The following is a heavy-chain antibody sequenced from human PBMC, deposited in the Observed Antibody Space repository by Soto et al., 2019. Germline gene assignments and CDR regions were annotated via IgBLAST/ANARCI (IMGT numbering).Heavy chain of an antibody. CDR1: GYTFTGYY. J-gene: IGHJ4*02. CDR3: AASARVYGSGISDF. CDR2: INPNSGGT. V-gene: IGHV1-2*04. D-gene: IGHD3-10*01. Sequence: WASVKVSCKASGYTFTGYYMHWVRQAPGQGLELMGWINPNSGGTNYAQKFQGWVTMTRXMXXXXAXMXLXXXXSEXTAVYDCAASARVYGSGISDFWGQGTLVSVSS.